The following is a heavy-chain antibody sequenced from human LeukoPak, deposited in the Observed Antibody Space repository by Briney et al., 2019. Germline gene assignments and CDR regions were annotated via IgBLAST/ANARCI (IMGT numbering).Heavy chain of an antibody. CDR2: ISGSGGST. J-gene: IGHJ1*01. Sequence: GGSLRLSCAASGFTFSSYAMSWVRQAPGKGLEWVSAISGSGGSTYYADSAKGRFTISRDNSKNTLYLQMNSLRAEDTAVYYCATMVRGVITPPEYFQHWGQGTLVTVSS. CDR3: ATMVRGVITPPEYFQH. CDR1: GFTFSSYA. D-gene: IGHD3-10*01. V-gene: IGHV3-23*01.